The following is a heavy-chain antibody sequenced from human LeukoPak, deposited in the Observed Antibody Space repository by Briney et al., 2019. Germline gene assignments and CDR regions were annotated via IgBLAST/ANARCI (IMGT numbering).Heavy chain of an antibody. J-gene: IGHJ4*02. Sequence: NPSETLSLTCAVYGGSFSGYYWSWIRQPPGKGLEWIGEINHSGSTNYNPSLKSRVTISVDTSKNQFSLKLSSVTAADTAVYYCAGASWHTAMVKIGPNRRKYYFDYWGQGTLVTVSS. V-gene: IGHV4-34*01. CDR3: AGASWHTAMVKIGPNRRKYYFDY. D-gene: IGHD5-18*01. CDR2: INHSGST. CDR1: GGSFSGYY.